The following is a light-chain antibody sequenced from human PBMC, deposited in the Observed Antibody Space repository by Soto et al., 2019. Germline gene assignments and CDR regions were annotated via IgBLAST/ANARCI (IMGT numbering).Light chain of an antibody. CDR3: PKLKSAPVT. Sequence: DIQMTQSPSSLSASVGDSVTITCRASQGISSFLAWYQQKPGKAPKLLIYAASTLQSGVPSRFSGGGSGTDFPRSISSRHLEAFATYFCPKLKSAPVTVGQGTRREL. CDR1: QGISSF. V-gene: IGKV1-9*01. CDR2: AAS. J-gene: IGKJ5*01.